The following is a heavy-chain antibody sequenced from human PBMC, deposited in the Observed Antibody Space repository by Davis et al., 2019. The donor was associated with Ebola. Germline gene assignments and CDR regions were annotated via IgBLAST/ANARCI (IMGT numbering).Heavy chain of an antibody. J-gene: IGHJ4*02. Sequence: PGGSLRLSCTDSAITFSSYAMTWVRQATGKGLEWASAISGSGGSTYYADSVKGRFTISRDTSKKTLYLQMNSLRAEDTAVYYCAKRSEYRSFDYGGQGTLVTVSS. D-gene: IGHD4-11*01. CDR3: AKRSEYRSFDY. CDR2: ISGSGGST. CDR1: AITFSSYA. V-gene: IGHV3-23*01.